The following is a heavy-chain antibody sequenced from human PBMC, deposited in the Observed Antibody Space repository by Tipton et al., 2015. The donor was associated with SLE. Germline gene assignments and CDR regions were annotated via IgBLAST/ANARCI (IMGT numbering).Heavy chain of an antibody. D-gene: IGHD3-3*01. CDR2: IRFDGSNE. CDR1: GFKFTNHG. CDR3: ARSGNYRSGSFDY. J-gene: IGHJ4*02. V-gene: IGHV3-30*02. Sequence: SGFKFTNHGMHWVRQAPGKGLEWVAFIRFDGSNEYYADSVKGRFTISRDNAKNSLYLQMNSLRAEDTAVYYCARSGNYRSGSFDYWGQGTLVTVSS.